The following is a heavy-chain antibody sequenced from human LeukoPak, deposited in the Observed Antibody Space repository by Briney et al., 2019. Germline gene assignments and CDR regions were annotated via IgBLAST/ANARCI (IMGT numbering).Heavy chain of an antibody. Sequence: PSETLSLTCTVSGDSISSYYWSWIRQPPGKGLEWIGFIHHSGNSSYNPSLKSRVTISVDKSKNQFSLRLRSVTAADTAVYYCARDRGDGDYYDSSGYPPFDYWGQGTLVTVSS. D-gene: IGHD3-22*01. CDR2: IHHSGNS. CDR1: GDSISSYY. CDR3: ARDRGDGDYYDSSGYPPFDY. V-gene: IGHV4-59*12. J-gene: IGHJ4*02.